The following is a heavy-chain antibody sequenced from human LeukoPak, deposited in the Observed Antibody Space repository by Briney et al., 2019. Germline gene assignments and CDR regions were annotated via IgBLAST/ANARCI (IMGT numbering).Heavy chain of an antibody. CDR2: IIPIFGTA. J-gene: IGHJ6*03. CDR1: GGTFSSYA. CDR3: ARGHIVVVPAAPAPYYYMDV. D-gene: IGHD2-2*01. Sequence: SVKVSCKASGGTFSSYAISWVRQAPGQGLEWMGGIIPIFGTANYAQKFQGRVTITTDESTSTAYMELSSLRSEDTAVYYCARGHIVVVPAAPAPYYYMDVWGKGTTVTVSS. V-gene: IGHV1-69*05.